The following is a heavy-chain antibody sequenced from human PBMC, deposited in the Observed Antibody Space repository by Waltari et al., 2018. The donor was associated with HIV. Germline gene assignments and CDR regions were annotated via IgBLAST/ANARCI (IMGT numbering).Heavy chain of an antibody. CDR2: IIPIFGST. J-gene: IGHJ6*02. CDR3: ASTVYRGDYYYYGMDV. V-gene: IGHV1-69*13. Sequence: QVQLVQSGAEVKKPGSSVKVSCTASGGTFRNYAISWVRQAPGQGLEWMGGIIPIFGSTNFAQNFQGRVTITADESTSTAYMELSSLRSEDTAVYYCASTVYRGDYYYYGMDVWGQGTTVTVSS. CDR1: GGTFRNYA. D-gene: IGHD4-17*01.